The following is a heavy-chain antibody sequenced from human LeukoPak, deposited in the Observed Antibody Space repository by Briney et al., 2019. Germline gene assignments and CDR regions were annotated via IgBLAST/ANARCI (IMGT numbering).Heavy chain of an antibody. CDR2: ISGSGDST. J-gene: IGHJ6*02. CDR3: AKSSRDIVVVPAASRAYYYYYGMDV. D-gene: IGHD2-2*01. CDR1: GFTFSSYA. Sequence: GGSLRLSCAASGFTFSSYAMSWVRQAPGKGLEWASAISGSGDSTYYADSVKGRFTISRDNSKNTLYLQMNSLRAEDTAVYYCAKSSRDIVVVPAASRAYYYYYGMDVWGQGTTVTVSS. V-gene: IGHV3-23*01.